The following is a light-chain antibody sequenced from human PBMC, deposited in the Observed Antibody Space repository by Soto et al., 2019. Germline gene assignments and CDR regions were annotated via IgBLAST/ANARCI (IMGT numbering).Light chain of an antibody. Sequence: QSALTQPPSVSGAPGQRVTISCTGSSSNIGADYDVHWYQQIPRTAPKLLIFGNSNRPSGVPDRFSGSKSGTSASLAITGLQAEDEAHYYCQSYDRILSGVVFGGGTQLTVL. J-gene: IGLJ2*01. CDR2: GNS. CDR1: SSNIGADYD. V-gene: IGLV1-40*01. CDR3: QSYDRILSGVV.